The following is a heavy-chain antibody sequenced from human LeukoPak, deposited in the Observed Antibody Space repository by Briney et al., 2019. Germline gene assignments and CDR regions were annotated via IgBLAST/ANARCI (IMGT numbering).Heavy chain of an antibody. Sequence: PSETLSLTCTVSGGSISSSSYYWGWIRQPPGKGLEWIGSIDYSGSTYYNPSLKSRVTISIDTSKNQFSLKLNSVAAADTAVYYCARVAARGGFNAYDIWGQGTMVTVSS. CDR2: IDYSGST. CDR3: ARVAARGGFNAYDI. J-gene: IGHJ3*02. V-gene: IGHV4-39*07. CDR1: GGSISSSSYY. D-gene: IGHD3-16*01.